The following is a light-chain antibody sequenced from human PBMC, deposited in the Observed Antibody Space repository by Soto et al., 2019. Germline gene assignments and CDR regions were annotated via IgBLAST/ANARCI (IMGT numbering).Light chain of an antibody. Sequence: QSVLTQPASVSGSPGQSITISCTGTSSDVGGYNYVSWYQQHPGIAPKLLIYGVTNRPSWVSTRFSGSKSGNTASLTISGLQAEDEADYHCSSYTSASTRLYLFGTGTKLTVL. CDR1: SSDVGGYNY. J-gene: IGLJ1*01. CDR2: GVT. V-gene: IGLV2-14*01. CDR3: SSYTSASTRLYL.